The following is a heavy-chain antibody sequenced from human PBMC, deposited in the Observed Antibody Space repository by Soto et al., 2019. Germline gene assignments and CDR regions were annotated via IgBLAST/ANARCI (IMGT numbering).Heavy chain of an antibody. V-gene: IGHV1-69*13. CDR1: GGTFSSYA. J-gene: IGHJ3*02. CDR2: IIPIFGTA. D-gene: IGHD2-21*02. Sequence: GASVKVSCKASGGTFSSYAISWVRQAPGQGLEWMGGIIPIFGTANYAQKYQGRVTITADESTSTAYMELSSLRSDDTAVYYCASSFGVVTLGGSAFDIWGQGTMVTVSS. CDR3: ASSFGVVTLGGSAFDI.